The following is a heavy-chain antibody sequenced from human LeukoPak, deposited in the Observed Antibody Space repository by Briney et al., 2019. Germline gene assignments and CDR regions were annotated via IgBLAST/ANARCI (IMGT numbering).Heavy chain of an antibody. D-gene: IGHD6-19*01. V-gene: IGHV3-48*03. Sequence: GGSLSLSCAASGFTFSSYEMNWVRQALGKGLEWVSKISSSGSAIYYADSVKGRFTISRDNAKSSLYLQMNSLRVEDTAVYYCARGGSLGYWGQGTLVTVSS. J-gene: IGHJ4*02. CDR3: ARGGSLGY. CDR1: GFTFSSYE. CDR2: ISSSGSAI.